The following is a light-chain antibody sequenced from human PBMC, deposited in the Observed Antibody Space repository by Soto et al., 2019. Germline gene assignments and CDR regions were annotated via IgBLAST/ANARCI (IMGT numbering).Light chain of an antibody. Sequence: EIVLTQSPGSLSLSPGETATLSCRASQYVSSKYLAWYQQKPGQTPRLLIFGASSRATGIPDRFSGSGSGTDFTLIISRLEPEDFAVYFCQQYGSSPLTFGGGTNVKI. CDR3: QQYGSSPLT. J-gene: IGKJ4*01. CDR2: GAS. V-gene: IGKV3-20*01. CDR1: QYVSSKY.